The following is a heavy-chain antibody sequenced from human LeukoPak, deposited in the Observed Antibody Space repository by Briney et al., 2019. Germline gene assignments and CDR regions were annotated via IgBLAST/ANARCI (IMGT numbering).Heavy chain of an antibody. CDR2: ISGSGGST. V-gene: IGHV3-23*01. D-gene: IGHD6-13*01. J-gene: IGHJ6*02. CDR1: GFTFSSYA. CDR3: AKVQQQLVPYYYYYYGMDV. Sequence: HPGGSLRLSCAASGFTFSSYAMSWVRQAPGKGLEWVSAISGSGGSTYYADSVKGRFTISRDNSKNTLYLQMNSLRAEDTAVYYCAKVQQQLVPYYYYYYGMDVWGQGTTVTVSS.